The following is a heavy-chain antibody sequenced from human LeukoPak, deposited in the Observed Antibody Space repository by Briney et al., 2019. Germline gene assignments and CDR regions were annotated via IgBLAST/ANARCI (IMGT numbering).Heavy chain of an antibody. J-gene: IGHJ4*02. D-gene: IGHD6-19*01. Sequence: GESPKISCKGSGYSFTSYWIGWVRQMPGKGLERMGIIYPGDSDTRYSPSFQGQVTISADKSISTAYLQWSSLKASDTAMYYCARRWDSSGWSESDYWGQGTLVTVSS. CDR1: GYSFTSYW. V-gene: IGHV5-51*01. CDR3: ARRWDSSGWSESDY. CDR2: IYPGDSDT.